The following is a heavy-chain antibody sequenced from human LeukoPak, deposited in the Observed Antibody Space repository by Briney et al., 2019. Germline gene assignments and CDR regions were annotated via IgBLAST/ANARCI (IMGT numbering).Heavy chain of an antibody. CDR3: ARDRAGTTRIPMVRGVADY. D-gene: IGHD3-10*01. CDR2: INHSGST. J-gene: IGHJ4*02. Sequence: SETLSLTCAVYGGSFSGYYWSWIRQPPGKGLEWIGEINHSGSTNYNPSLKSRATISVDTSKNQFSLKLSSVTAADTAVYYCARDRAGTTRIPMVRGVADYWGQGTLVTVSS. V-gene: IGHV4-34*01. CDR1: GGSFSGYY.